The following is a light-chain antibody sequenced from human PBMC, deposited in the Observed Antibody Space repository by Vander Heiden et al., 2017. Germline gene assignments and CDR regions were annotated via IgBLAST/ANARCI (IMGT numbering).Light chain of an antibody. CDR2: LGS. V-gene: IGKV2-28*01. CDR3: MQALQTPPYT. Sequence: DIVMTQSPLSLPVIPGTPTPISFSSSPSLLHSNGYNYLDWYLQKRGQSPQLLIYLGSNRASGVPDRFSGSGSGTDFTLKISRGEAEDVGVYYCMQALQTPPYTFGQGTKLEIK. J-gene: IGKJ2*01. CDR1: PSLLHSNGYNY.